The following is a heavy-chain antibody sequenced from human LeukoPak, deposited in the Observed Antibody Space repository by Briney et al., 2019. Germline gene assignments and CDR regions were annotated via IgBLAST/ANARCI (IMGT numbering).Heavy chain of an antibody. D-gene: IGHD4-23*01. CDR3: AKEGNDYGANSIDY. V-gene: IGHV4-59*11. J-gene: IGHJ4*02. Sequence: PSETLSLTCTVSGGSISSHYWAWLRQPPGKGLEWIGWMFFTGDTNYNPSLKSRGTISVDHSKNQFSLKLTSVTAADTAVYYCAKEGNDYGANSIDYWGQGTLVTVSS. CDR2: MFFTGDT. CDR1: GGSISSHY.